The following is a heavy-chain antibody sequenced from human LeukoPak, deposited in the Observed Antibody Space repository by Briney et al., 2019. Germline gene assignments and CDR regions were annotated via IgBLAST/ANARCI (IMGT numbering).Heavy chain of an antibody. Sequence: SQTLSLTCTVSGGSISSGDYYWSWIRQPPGKGLEWIGYIYYSGSTYYNPSLKSRATISVDTSKNQFSLKLSSVTAADTAVYYCARWLVRGAGLLNWFDPWGQGTLVTVSS. CDR1: GGSISSGDYY. CDR3: ARWLVRGAGLLNWFDP. CDR2: IYYSGST. D-gene: IGHD6-19*01. V-gene: IGHV4-30-4*08. J-gene: IGHJ5*02.